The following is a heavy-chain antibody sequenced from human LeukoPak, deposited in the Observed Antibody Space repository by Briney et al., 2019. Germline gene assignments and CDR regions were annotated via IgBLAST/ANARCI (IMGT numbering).Heavy chain of an antibody. CDR2: IFYSGSP. D-gene: IGHD2-15*01. V-gene: IGHV4-59*12. CDR3: ARGTQSLGYCSGGSCRAKIFDY. J-gene: IGHJ4*02. Sequence: SETLSLTCTVSGGSISSYYWSWIRQPPGKGLEWIANIFYSGSPNYNPSLKSRVTISFDTSKNQFSLKLSSVTAADTAVYYCARGTQSLGYCSGGSCRAKIFDYWGQGTLVTVSS. CDR1: GGSISSYY.